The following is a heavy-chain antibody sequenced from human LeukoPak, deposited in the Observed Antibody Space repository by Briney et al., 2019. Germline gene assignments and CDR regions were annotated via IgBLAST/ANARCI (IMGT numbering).Heavy chain of an antibody. CDR1: GFTFSSYT. D-gene: IGHD3-3*01. CDR2: ISSSSSYI. CDR3: VSDLCGGDDQ. J-gene: IGHJ5*02. V-gene: IGHV3-21*01. Sequence: PGGSLRLSCAAYGFTFSSYTMNWVRQAPGKGLEWVSYISSSSSYIYYADSVKGRFTISRDNAKDTLYLQMSSLRDEDTAVYYCVSDLCGGDDQWGRGTLVTVSS.